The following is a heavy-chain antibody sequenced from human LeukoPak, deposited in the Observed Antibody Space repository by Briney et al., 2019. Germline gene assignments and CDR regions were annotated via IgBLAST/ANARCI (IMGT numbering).Heavy chain of an antibody. V-gene: IGHV1-8*01. CDR1: GYTFTSYD. CDR3: AVMTTGLYYYYGMDV. CDR2: MNPNSGNT. J-gene: IGHJ6*02. D-gene: IGHD4-11*01. Sequence: GASVKVSCKASGYTFTSYDINWVRQATGQGLEWMGWMNPNSGNTGYAQKFQGRVAMTRNTCISTAYMELSSLRSEDTAVYYCAVMTTGLYYYYGMDVWGQGTTVTVSS.